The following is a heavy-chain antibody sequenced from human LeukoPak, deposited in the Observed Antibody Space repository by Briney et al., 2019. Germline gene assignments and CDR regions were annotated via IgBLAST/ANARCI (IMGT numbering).Heavy chain of an antibody. CDR1: GVTFSNYG. CDR3: AKVCSSSSPSDY. V-gene: IGHV3-23*01. Sequence: GGSLRLSCADSGVTFSNYGMNWVRQAPGKGLEWVSAISGSGGSTYYADSVKGRFTISRDNSKNTLYLQMNSLRAEDTAVYYCAKVCSSSSPSDYWGQGTLVTVSS. J-gene: IGHJ4*02. CDR2: ISGSGGST. D-gene: IGHD6-6*01.